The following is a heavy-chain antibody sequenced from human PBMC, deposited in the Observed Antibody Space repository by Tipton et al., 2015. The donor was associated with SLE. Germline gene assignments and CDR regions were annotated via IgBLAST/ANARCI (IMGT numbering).Heavy chain of an antibody. CDR2: ITSSGYT. J-gene: IGHJ4*02. CDR1: GGSMSGHY. CDR3: ARGHFLDY. Sequence: TLSLTCTVSGGSMSGHYWTWIRQPPGKGLEWIGFITSSGYTNYNPSLQSRVTISIDTSKNQCSLKLSSMSAADTAVYYCARGHFLDYWGQGILVNVSS. D-gene: IGHD2/OR15-2a*01. V-gene: IGHV4-59*11.